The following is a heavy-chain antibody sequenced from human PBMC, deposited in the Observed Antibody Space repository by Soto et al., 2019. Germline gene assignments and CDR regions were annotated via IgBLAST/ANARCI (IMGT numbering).Heavy chain of an antibody. CDR2: ISCYNGKT. D-gene: IGHD3-3*01. J-gene: IGHJ6*02. CDR1: GYSFTAYG. CDR3: ARDAPPPELRFLEWHNYDYNGMDV. V-gene: IGHV1-18*01. Sequence: QVQVVQSGDEVKETGASVRVSCKTSGYSFTAYGISWVRQAPGQGLEWMGWISCYNGKTKYAQKVQGRVTMTTDTSTRQGYMEVRSLRSDGPAIYYCARDAPPPELRFLEWHNYDYNGMDVWGQGTTVAVSS.